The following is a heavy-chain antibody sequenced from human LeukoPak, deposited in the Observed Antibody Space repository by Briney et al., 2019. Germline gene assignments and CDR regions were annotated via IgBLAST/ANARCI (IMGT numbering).Heavy chain of an antibody. V-gene: IGHV3-7*03. CDR1: GFTFSNYW. Sequence: GGSLRLSCAAPGFTFSNYWMSWVRQAPGKGLEWVANIKHDGRDKHYVDSVKGRFTIARDSAKNSLNLQMNSLRAEDTAVYYCARGGNYDILTGYIFDYWGQGTLVTVSS. D-gene: IGHD3-9*01. CDR2: IKHDGRDK. J-gene: IGHJ4*02. CDR3: ARGGNYDILTGYIFDY.